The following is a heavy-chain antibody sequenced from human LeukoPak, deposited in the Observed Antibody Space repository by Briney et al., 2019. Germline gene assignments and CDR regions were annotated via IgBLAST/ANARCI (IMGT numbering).Heavy chain of an antibody. Sequence: TGGSLRLSCAASGFTFSNYAMHWVRQAPGKGLEYVSVISSDGGSAYYANSVKGRYTISRDNSKNTLCLQMGSLRAEDMAVYFCARSNCSTTSCLFNAFDIWGQGTMVTVSS. CDR2: ISSDGGSA. V-gene: IGHV3-64*01. D-gene: IGHD2-2*01. CDR3: ARSNCSTTSCLFNAFDI. J-gene: IGHJ3*02. CDR1: GFTFSNYA.